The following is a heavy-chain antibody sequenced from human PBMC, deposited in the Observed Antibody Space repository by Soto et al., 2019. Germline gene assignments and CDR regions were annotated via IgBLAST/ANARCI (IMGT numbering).Heavy chain of an antibody. CDR2: INSDGSST. V-gene: IGHV3-74*01. Sequence: PGGSLRLSCAASGFTFGSYWMHWVRQAPGKGLVWVSRINSDGSSTSYADSVKGRFTISRDSAKNTLYLQMNSLRAEDTAVYYCARGPNYYDSSGYYYAWGQGTLVTVSS. CDR1: GFTFGSYW. D-gene: IGHD3-22*01. CDR3: ARGPNYYDSSGYYYA. J-gene: IGHJ4*02.